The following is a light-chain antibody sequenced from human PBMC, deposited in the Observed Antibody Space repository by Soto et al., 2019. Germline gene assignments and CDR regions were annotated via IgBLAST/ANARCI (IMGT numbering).Light chain of an antibody. CDR1: SSNIGADHD. CDR3: QSYDRSLSGYV. Sequence: QSALTQPPSVSGAPGQRVTISCTGSSSNIGADHDVHWFQQLPGVAPQLLIFGNSNRPSGVPDRFSGSKSGTSASLAIAGLQAEDEADYYCQSYDRSLSGYVFGTGTKVTVL. J-gene: IGLJ1*01. CDR2: GNS. V-gene: IGLV1-40*01.